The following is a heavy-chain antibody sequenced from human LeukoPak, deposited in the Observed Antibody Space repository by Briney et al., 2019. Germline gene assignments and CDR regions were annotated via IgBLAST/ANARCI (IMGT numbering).Heavy chain of an antibody. V-gene: IGHV3-23*01. CDR2: ISGSGGST. CDR1: GFTVSNHH. Sequence: GGSLRLSCVVSGFTVSNHHMNWVRQAPGKGLECISGSGGSTYYADSVKGRFTISRDNSKNTLYLQMNSLRTEDTAVYYCAKDRQWLVRRGNSFDYWGQGTLVTVSS. J-gene: IGHJ4*02. CDR3: AKDRQWLVRRGNSFDY. D-gene: IGHD6-19*01.